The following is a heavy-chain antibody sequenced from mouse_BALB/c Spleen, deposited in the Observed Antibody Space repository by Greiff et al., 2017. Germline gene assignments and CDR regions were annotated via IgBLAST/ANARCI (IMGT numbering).Heavy chain of an antibody. Sequence: VQLQQSGAELVKPGASVKLSCTASGFNIKDTYMHWVKQRPEQGLEWIGRIDPANGNTKYDPKFQGKATITADTSSNTAYLQLSSLTSEDTAVYYCAQGGSSDYAMDYWGQGSSVTVSS. J-gene: IGHJ4*01. CDR1: GFNIKDTY. CDR3: AQGGSSDYAMDY. CDR2: IDPANGNT. V-gene: IGHV14-3*02. D-gene: IGHD1-1*01.